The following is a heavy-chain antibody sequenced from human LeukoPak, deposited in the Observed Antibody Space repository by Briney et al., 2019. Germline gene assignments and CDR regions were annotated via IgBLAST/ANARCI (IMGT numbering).Heavy chain of an antibody. Sequence: GGSPRLSCAASGFTFSSYWMSLVRHAPRKGLERVANIKQDGSENYYVDSVKGRFTISRDNAKNSLYLQMNRLRAEDTAVYYCARGYGNYGYWGQGTLVTVSS. CDR2: IKQDGSEN. V-gene: IGHV3-7*01. CDR3: ARGYGNYGY. D-gene: IGHD4-11*01. CDR1: GFTFSSYW. J-gene: IGHJ4*02.